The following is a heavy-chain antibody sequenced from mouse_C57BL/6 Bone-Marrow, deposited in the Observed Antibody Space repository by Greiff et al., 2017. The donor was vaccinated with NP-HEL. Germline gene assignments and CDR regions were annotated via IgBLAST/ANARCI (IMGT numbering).Heavy chain of an antibody. Sequence: VQLKESGAELAKPAASVSLSCTASGYTFTSYWVHWVTQRPGQGLEWIGYINPSSGSTKYNQKFKDMATLTADKSSSTDYMQLSSLTYEDSAIYYCARYRASTGTRAMDYWGQGTSVTVSS. CDR2: INPSSGST. D-gene: IGHD4-1*02. V-gene: IGHV1-7*01. J-gene: IGHJ4*01. CDR3: ARYRASTGTRAMDY. CDR1: GYTFTSYW.